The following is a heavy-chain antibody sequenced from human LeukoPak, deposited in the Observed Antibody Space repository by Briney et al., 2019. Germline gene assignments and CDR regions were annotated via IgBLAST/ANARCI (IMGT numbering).Heavy chain of an antibody. CDR2: IYSGGAT. V-gene: IGHV3-53*01. D-gene: IGHD2-2*01. CDR1: GLIVSGDY. CDR3: AKGAYCSSTSCYESAEYFQH. Sequence: PGGSLRLSCAASGLIVSGDYVSWVRQAPGKGLEWVSVIYSGGATYYADSVKGRFTISRDNSKNTLYLQMNSLRAEDTAVYYCAKGAYCSSTSCYESAEYFQHWGQGTLVTVSS. J-gene: IGHJ1*01.